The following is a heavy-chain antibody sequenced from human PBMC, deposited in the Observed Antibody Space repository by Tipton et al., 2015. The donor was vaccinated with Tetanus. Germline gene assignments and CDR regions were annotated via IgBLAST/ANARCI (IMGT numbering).Heavy chain of an antibody. CDR2: INTDKGST. J-gene: IGHJ4*02. D-gene: IGHD1-1*01. CDR1: GYTFTSFG. Sequence: QLVQSGPEVKKPGASVKVSCKASGYTFTSFGINWVRQAPGQGLEWMGWINTDKGSTNYAQNLQGRVIMTTDTSTLTAYMELRSLRSDDTAVYYCARGGTMDYWGQGTLVTVS. CDR3: ARGGTMDY. V-gene: IGHV1-18*01.